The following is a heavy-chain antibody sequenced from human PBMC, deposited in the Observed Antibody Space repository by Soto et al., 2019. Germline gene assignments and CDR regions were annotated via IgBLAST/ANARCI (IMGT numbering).Heavy chain of an antibody. J-gene: IGHJ4*02. Sequence: QVQLVESGGGVVQPGRSLRLSCAASGFTFSSYGMHWVRQAPGKGLEGVAVISYDGSNKYYADAVKSRFTISRDNSKNTLYLQMNSLRAEDTAVYYCAKVDMVDATKSSFEYWGQGTLVTVSS. D-gene: IGHD2-15*01. CDR1: GFTFSSYG. V-gene: IGHV3-30*18. CDR3: AKVDMVDATKSSFEY. CDR2: ISYDGSNK.